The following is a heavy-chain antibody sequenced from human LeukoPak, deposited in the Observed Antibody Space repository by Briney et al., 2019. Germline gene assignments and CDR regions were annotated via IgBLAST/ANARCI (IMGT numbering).Heavy chain of an antibody. CDR3: ARARIQLWLVDY. Sequence: GGSLRLSCVASGFIFTNYAMGWVRLAPGKGLEWVSVISGSGGSTFYADSVKGRFTISRDNSKNTLYLQMNSLRAEDTAVYYCARARIQLWLVDYWGQGTLVTVSS. V-gene: IGHV3-23*01. CDR1: GFIFTNYA. D-gene: IGHD5-18*01. J-gene: IGHJ4*02. CDR2: ISGSGGST.